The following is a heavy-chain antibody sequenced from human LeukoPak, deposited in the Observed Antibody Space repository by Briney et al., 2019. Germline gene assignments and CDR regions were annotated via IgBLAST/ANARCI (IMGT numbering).Heavy chain of an antibody. CDR3: ARVRSTSCYMMVCYYYYGMDV. CDR2: IKQDGSEK. Sequence: GGSLRLSCAASGFTFSSYWMSWVRQAPGKGLEWVANIKQDGSEKYYVDSVKGRFTISRDNAKNSLYLQMNSLRAEDTAVYYCARVRSTSCYMMVCYYYYGMDVWGQGTTVTVSS. D-gene: IGHD2-2*02. CDR1: GFTFSSYW. J-gene: IGHJ6*02. V-gene: IGHV3-7*01.